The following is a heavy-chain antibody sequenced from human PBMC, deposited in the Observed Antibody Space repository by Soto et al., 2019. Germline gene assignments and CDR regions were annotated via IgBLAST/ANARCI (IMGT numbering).Heavy chain of an antibody. Sequence: GGSLRLSCAASGFTVSSNYMSWVRQAPGKGLEWVSVIYSGGSTYYADSVKGRFTISRDNSKNTLYLQMNSLRAEDTAVYYCARDGVDIVLVPAAMPRYYYYYGMDVWGQGTTVTVSS. CDR3: ARDGVDIVLVPAAMPRYYYYYGMDV. D-gene: IGHD2-2*03. CDR1: GFTVSSNY. J-gene: IGHJ6*02. CDR2: IYSGGST. V-gene: IGHV3-53*05.